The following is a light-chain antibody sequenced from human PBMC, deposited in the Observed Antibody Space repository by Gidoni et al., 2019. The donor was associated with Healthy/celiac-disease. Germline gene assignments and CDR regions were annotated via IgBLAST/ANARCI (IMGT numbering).Light chain of an antibody. CDR1: SSDVGGYNY. CDR2: EVS. CDR3: SSYPSSSTVV. J-gene: IGLJ2*01. V-gene: IGLV2-14*01. Sequence: QSALTQPASVSGSPGQSITISCTGTSSDVGGYNYVSWYQQHPGKAPKLMIYEVSNRPSGVSNRFSGSKSGNTASLTISGLQADDEADYYCSSYPSSSTVVFGGGTKLTVL.